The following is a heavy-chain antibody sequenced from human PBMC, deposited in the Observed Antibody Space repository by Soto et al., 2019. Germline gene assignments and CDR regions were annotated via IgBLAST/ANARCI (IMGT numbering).Heavy chain of an antibody. CDR3: VRAQWELLLGRDYYYGMDG. D-gene: IGHD1-26*01. Sequence: SQTLSLTCAISGDSVSSNSAAWNWIRQSPSRGLEWLGRTYYRSKWYNDYEVSVKSRITINPDTSKNQFSLQLNSVTPEDTAVYYCVRAQWELLLGRDYYYGMDGWGQGTTVTVSS. CDR2: TYYRSKWYN. CDR1: GDSVSSNSAA. V-gene: IGHV6-1*01. J-gene: IGHJ6*02.